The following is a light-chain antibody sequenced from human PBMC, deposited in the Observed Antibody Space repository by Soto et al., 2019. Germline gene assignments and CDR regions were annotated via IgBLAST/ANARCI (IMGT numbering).Light chain of an antibody. Sequence: QSVLTQPASVSGSPGQSITISCTGTNSDVGYYKYVSWYQQHPGKAPKLMIYEVSNRPSGVSNRFSGSKSGNTASLTISGLQAEDEADYYCTSYTSSSTDVFGTGTKGTVL. CDR1: NSDVGYYKY. CDR2: EVS. V-gene: IGLV2-14*01. CDR3: TSYTSSSTDV. J-gene: IGLJ1*01.